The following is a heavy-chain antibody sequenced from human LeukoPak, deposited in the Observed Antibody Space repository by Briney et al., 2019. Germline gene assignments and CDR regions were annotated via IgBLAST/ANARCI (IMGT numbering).Heavy chain of an antibody. CDR3: ARDLAWQARTLYYFDY. Sequence: GASVKVSCKASGYTFTGYHMHWVRQAPGQGLEWMGWINPNSGGTNYAQKFQGRVTMTRDTSISTAYMELSRLRSDDTAVYYCARDLAWQARTLYYFDYWGQGTLVTVSS. J-gene: IGHJ4*02. CDR2: INPNSGGT. V-gene: IGHV1-2*02. CDR1: GYTFTGYH.